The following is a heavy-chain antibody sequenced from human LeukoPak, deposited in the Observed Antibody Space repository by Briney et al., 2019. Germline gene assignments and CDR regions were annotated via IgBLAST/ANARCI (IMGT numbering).Heavy chain of an antibody. V-gene: IGHV3-48*03. J-gene: IGHJ6*02. CDR3: ARADRRSWYGYYYYGMDV. Sequence: GGSLRLSCAASGFTFSSYEMNWVRQAPGKGLEWVSYISSSGSTIYYADSVKGRFTISRDNAKNSLYLQMNSLRAEDTAVYYCARADRRSWYGYYYYGMDVWGQGTTVTVSS. D-gene: IGHD6-13*01. CDR2: ISSSGSTI. CDR1: GFTFSSYE.